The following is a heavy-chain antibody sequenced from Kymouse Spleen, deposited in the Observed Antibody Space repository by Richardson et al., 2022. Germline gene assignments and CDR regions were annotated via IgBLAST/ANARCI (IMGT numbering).Heavy chain of an antibody. D-gene: IGHD3-10*01. CDR3: TTVHGSGSYPFDY. V-gene: IGHV3-15*01. J-gene: IGHJ4*02. CDR2: IKSKTDGGTT. CDR1: GFTFSNAW. Sequence: EVQLVESGGGLVKPGGSLRLSCAASGFTFSNAWMSWVRQAPGKGLEWVGRIKSKTDGGTTDYAAPVKGRFTISRDDSKNTLYLQMNSLKTEDTAVYYCTTVHGSGSYPFDYWGQGTLVTVSS.